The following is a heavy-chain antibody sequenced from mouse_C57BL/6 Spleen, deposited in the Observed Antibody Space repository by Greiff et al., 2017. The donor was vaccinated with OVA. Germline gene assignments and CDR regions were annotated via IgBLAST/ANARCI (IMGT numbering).Heavy chain of an antibody. CDR1: GYSFTGYF. J-gene: IGHJ4*01. Sequence: EVKLVESGPELVKPGDSVKISCKASGYSFTGYFMNWVMQSHGKSLEWIGRINPYNGDTFYNQKFKGKATLTVDKSSSTAHMELRSLTSEDSAVYYCARKGLRTSYYYAMDYWGQGTSVTVSS. V-gene: IGHV1-20*01. D-gene: IGHD2-2*01. CDR3: ARKGLRTSYYYAMDY. CDR2: INPYNGDT.